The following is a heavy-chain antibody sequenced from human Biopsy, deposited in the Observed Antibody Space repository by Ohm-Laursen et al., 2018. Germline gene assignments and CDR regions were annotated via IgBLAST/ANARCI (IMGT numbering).Heavy chain of an antibody. CDR3: ARESALKWYQSLSYFDGMDV. Sequence: GSLRLSCAASGFSFSDYYMSWLRQAPGKGLEWLSYISSRGTSINNADSVKGRLTISRDNAKNSLFLHMNSLRAEDTAVYYCARESALKWYQSLSYFDGMDVWGQGTTVTVSS. CDR1: GFSFSDYY. V-gene: IGHV3-11*04. D-gene: IGHD2-2*01. J-gene: IGHJ6*02. CDR2: ISSRGTSI.